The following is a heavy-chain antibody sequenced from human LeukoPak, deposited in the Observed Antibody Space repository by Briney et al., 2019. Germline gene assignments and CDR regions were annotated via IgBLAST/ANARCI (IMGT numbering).Heavy chain of an antibody. Sequence: QPGRSLRLSCAASGFTFSSYGMHWVRQAPGKGLVWVSRINTDGSRTSYADSVKGRFTISRDNARNTLCLQVNSLRAEDTAVYYCARGYGYTYGGGWFDTWGQGTLVTVSS. J-gene: IGHJ5*02. CDR3: ARGYGYTYGGGWFDT. D-gene: IGHD5-18*01. V-gene: IGHV3-74*01. CDR2: INTDGSRT. CDR1: GFTFSSYG.